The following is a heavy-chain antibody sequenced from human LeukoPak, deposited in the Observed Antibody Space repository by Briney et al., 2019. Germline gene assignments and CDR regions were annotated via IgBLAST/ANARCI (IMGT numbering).Heavy chain of an antibody. CDR1: GGSISSSSYY. D-gene: IGHD5-24*01. Sequence: SETLSLTCTVSGGSISSSSYYWGWIRQPPGKGLEWIGSIYYSGSTYYNPSLKSRVTISVDTSKNQFSLKLSSVTAADTAVYYCASRRDGYGELATWGQGTLVIVSS. CDR2: IYYSGST. V-gene: IGHV4-39*07. J-gene: IGHJ5*02. CDR3: ASRRDGYGELAT.